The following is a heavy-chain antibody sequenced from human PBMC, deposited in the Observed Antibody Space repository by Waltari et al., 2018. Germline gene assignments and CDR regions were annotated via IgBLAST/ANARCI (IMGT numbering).Heavy chain of an antibody. V-gene: IGHV1-69*08. Sequence: QVQLVQSGAEVKKPGSSVKVSCKASGGTFSSYTISWVRPAPGQGLEWMGRSIPFLGIANYAQKLQGRVTITADKATSTAYMELSSLRSEDTAVYYCAREGDPNSSSWYPFDYWGQGTLVTVSS. D-gene: IGHD6-13*01. CDR2: SIPFLGIA. CDR1: GGTFSSYT. CDR3: AREGDPNSSSWYPFDY. J-gene: IGHJ4*02.